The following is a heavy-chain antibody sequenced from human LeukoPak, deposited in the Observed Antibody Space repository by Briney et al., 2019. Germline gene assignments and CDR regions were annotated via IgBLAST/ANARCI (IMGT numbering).Heavy chain of an antibody. D-gene: IGHD3-10*01. V-gene: IGHV4-4*09. Sequence: PSETLSLTCTVSDGSISSYYWSWIRQPPGKGLEWIGYSHTSGNTKYNLSLKSRVTLSVDTPRNQFSLRLNSVTAADTAIYYCARHGRHLRFGDSHDYAFDVWGQGTMVTVSS. CDR3: ARHGRHLRFGDSHDYAFDV. CDR1: DGSISSYY. J-gene: IGHJ3*01. CDR2: SHTSGNT.